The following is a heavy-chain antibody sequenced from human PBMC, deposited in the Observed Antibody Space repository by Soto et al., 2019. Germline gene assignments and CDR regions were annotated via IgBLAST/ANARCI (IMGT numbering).Heavy chain of an antibody. CDR1: GFTVSSNY. J-gene: IGHJ6*02. D-gene: IGHD2-8*01. CDR3: ARDRTVYAPYGMDV. CDR2: IYSGGST. V-gene: IGHV3-53*01. Sequence: GGSLRLSCAASGFTVSSNYMSWVRQAPGKGLEWVSVIYSGGSTYYADSVKGRFTISRDNSKNTLYLQMNSLRAEDTAVYYCARDRTVYAPYGMDVWGQGTTVTVSS.